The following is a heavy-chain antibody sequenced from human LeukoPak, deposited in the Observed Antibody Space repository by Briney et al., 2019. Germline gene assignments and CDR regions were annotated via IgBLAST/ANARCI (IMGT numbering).Heavy chain of an antibody. D-gene: IGHD6-19*01. CDR2: IDPSDSYT. V-gene: IGHV5-10-1*01. Sequence: MGRIDPSDSYTNYSPSFQGHVTISADRSISTASLQWSSLKASDTAMYYCARHDSGVSDFDYWGQGTPVTVSS. J-gene: IGHJ4*02. CDR3: ARHDSGVSDFDY.